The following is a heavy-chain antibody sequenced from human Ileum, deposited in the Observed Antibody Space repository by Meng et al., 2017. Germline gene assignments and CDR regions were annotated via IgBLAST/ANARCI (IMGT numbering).Heavy chain of an antibody. D-gene: IGHD3-16*01. Sequence: GGSLRLSCAASGFTVSSNYMSWVRQAPGKGLEWVSVIYSGGSTYYADSVKGRFTIPRHNSKNTLYLQMNSLRAEDTAVYYCARATNYDYGVDYWGQGTLVTVSS. V-gene: IGHV3-53*04. J-gene: IGHJ4*02. CDR2: IYSGGST. CDR1: GFTVSSNY. CDR3: ARATNYDYGVDY.